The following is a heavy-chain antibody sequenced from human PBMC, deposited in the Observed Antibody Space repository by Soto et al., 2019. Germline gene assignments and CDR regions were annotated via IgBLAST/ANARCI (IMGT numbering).Heavy chain of an antibody. J-gene: IGHJ6*02. V-gene: IGHV3-66*01. CDR2: IYSGGTT. D-gene: IGHD2-2*01. CDR3: ARDGRRYCISTSCYYYGMDV. Sequence: GGSLRLSCVASGFTFTTYCLHWVRQAPGKGLEWVSVIYSGGTTYYAVSVKGRFTISRENSKNTLYLKMNSLRAEDTAVYYCARDGRRYCISTSCYYYGMDVWGQGTTVTVSS. CDR1: GFTFTTYC.